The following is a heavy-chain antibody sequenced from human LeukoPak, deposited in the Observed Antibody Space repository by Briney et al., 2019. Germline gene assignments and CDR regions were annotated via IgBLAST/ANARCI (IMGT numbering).Heavy chain of an antibody. Sequence: GGPLRLSGEASGFTFSSYWMSWVRQAPGKGLEWVANIKQDGSEKYYVDSVKGRFTISRDNAKNSLYLQMNSLRAEDTAVYYCARDIVVVVAARGSRFDPWGQGTLVTVSS. CDR3: ARDIVVVVAARGSRFDP. D-gene: IGHD2-15*01. CDR1: GFTFSSYW. CDR2: IKQDGSEK. J-gene: IGHJ5*02. V-gene: IGHV3-7*01.